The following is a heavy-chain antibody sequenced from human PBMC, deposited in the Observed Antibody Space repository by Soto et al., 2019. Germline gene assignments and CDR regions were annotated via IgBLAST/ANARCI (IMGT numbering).Heavy chain of an antibody. CDR1: FGSNGISRYS. V-gene: IGHV4-39*01. Sequence: SSTLSLTCTTSFGSNGISRYSWGWIRQPPGKGLEWIGSIYYSGSTYYNSSLKSRVTVSVDTSKNQFSLKLSSVTAADTAVYYCARHPSNFWFDPWGQGTLVT. J-gene: IGHJ5*02. CDR2: IYYSGST. CDR3: ARHPSNFWFDP. D-gene: IGHD4-4*01.